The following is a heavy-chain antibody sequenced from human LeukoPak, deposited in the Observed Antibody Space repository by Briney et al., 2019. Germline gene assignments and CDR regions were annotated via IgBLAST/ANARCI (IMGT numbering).Heavy chain of an antibody. D-gene: IGHD3-10*01. V-gene: IGHV3-53*01. CDR2: IYSAGRT. CDR1: GFTVSNNY. CDR3: AGGHEALGY. Sequence: GGSLRLSCAASGFTVSNNYMSWVRQPPRKGLEWVSLIYSAGRTFYGDSVKGRFTISRDNSKNTLYLQMNSLRAEDTAIYYCAGGHEALGYWGQGTLVAVSS. J-gene: IGHJ4*02.